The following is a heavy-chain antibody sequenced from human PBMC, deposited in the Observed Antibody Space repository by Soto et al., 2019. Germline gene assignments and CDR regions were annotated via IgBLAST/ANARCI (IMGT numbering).Heavy chain of an antibody. CDR2: IRRKANNYAT. Sequence: EVQLVESGGGLVQPGGSLKLSCAASGFIFSDSALHWVRQASGKGLEWVGRIRRKANNYATTYAASVEGRFAISRDDSKNTAYLQMNSLKTEDTAVYYCAKDLELEVFTAEYLDHWGQGSLVTVSS. D-gene: IGHD1-1*01. CDR1: GFIFSDSA. CDR3: AKDLELEVFTAEYLDH. J-gene: IGHJ4*02. V-gene: IGHV3-73*02.